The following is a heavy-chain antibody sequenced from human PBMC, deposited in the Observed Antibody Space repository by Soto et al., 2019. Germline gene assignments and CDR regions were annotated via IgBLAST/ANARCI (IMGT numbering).Heavy chain of an antibody. J-gene: IGHJ4*02. D-gene: IGHD2-15*01. Sequence: SETLSLTCTVSGGSISSSSYYWGWIRQPPGKGLEWIGSIYYSGSTYYNPSLKSRVTISVDTSKNQFSLKLSSVTAADTAVYYCARHIAHPVPSHSDGGNTQTHFDYWGQGTLVTVSS. CDR3: ARHIAHPVPSHSDGGNTQTHFDY. V-gene: IGHV4-39*01. CDR2: IYYSGST. CDR1: GGSISSSSYY.